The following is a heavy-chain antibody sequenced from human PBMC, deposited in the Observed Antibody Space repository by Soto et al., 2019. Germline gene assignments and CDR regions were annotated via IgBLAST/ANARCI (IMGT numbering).Heavy chain of an antibody. V-gene: IGHV1-3*01. CDR3: ASAPYTSWCSLTFAMDA. CDR2: INGGNGDA. CDR1: GYTFSSNA. D-gene: IGHD2-8*02. J-gene: IGHJ6*02. Sequence: ASVKVSCKASGYTFSSNAIHWVRQAPGQELEWMGWINGGNGDAKYSQNFQDRVTLTRDTSASTTYMELSSLRSEDTAIFYCASAPYTSWCSLTFAMDAWGQGTTATVSS.